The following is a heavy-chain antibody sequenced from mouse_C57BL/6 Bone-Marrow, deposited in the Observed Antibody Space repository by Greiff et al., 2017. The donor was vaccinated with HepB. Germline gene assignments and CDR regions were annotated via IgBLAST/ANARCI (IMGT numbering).Heavy chain of an antibody. CDR1: GFTFSSFG. CDR2: INSGSSTI. CDR3: TRFYDYDSAMDY. Sequence: EVKLVESGGGLVQPGGSRKLSCAASGFTFSSFGMHWVRQAPEKGLEWVAYINSGSSTIYYADTVKGRFTVSRDNPKNILFLQMTSLRSEDTAMYYCTRFYDYDSAMDYWGQGTSVTVSS. J-gene: IGHJ4*01. D-gene: IGHD2-4*01. V-gene: IGHV5-17*02.